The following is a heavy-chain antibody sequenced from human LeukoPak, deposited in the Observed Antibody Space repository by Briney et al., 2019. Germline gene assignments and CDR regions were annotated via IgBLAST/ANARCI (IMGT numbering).Heavy chain of an antibody. Sequence: SVKVSCKASGGTFSSHAISWVRQAPGQGLEWMGGIIPIFGTANYAQKFQGRVTITTDESTSTAYMELSSLRSEDTAVYYCARAGWNYDAFDIWGQGTMVTVSS. CDR3: ARAGWNYDAFDI. CDR1: GGTFSSHA. V-gene: IGHV1-69*05. CDR2: IIPIFGTA. D-gene: IGHD1-7*01. J-gene: IGHJ3*02.